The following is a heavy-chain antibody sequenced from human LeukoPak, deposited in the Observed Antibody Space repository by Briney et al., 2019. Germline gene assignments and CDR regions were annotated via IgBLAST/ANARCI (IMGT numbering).Heavy chain of an antibody. J-gene: IGHJ6*03. D-gene: IGHD1-26*01. Sequence: GGSLRLSCAASGFTFSSNSMNWVRQAPGKGLEWVSYISSRSSTIYYADSVKGRFIISRDNAKNSVYLQMNSLRGEDTAVYYCAGVGSYSPWVDYYYMDVWGKGTTVTVSS. CDR1: GFTFSSNS. CDR3: AGVGSYSPWVDYYYMDV. V-gene: IGHV3-48*01. CDR2: ISSRSSTI.